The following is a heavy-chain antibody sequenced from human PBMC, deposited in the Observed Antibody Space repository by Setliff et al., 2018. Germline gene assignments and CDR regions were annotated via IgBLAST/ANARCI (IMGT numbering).Heavy chain of an antibody. CDR1: GGSISPYY. V-gene: IGHV4-59*01. CDR2: IYHSGYT. D-gene: IGHD3-22*01. Sequence: PSETLSLTCTVSGGSISPYYWSWIRQPPGKGLEWIGYIYHSGYTSYNPSLKSRVTLSVDTSKNKLSLRLTSVTAADTALYYCARGLHDTSDDYYVGAFDMWVLGTKVTVSS. J-gene: IGHJ3*02. CDR3: ARGLHDTSDDYYVGAFDM.